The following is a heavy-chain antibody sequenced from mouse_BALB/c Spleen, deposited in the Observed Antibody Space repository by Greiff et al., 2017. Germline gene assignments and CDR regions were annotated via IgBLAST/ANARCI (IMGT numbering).Heavy chain of an antibody. CDR3: VRRSGDY. J-gene: IGHJ2*01. Sequence: EVQLVESGGGLVQPKGSLKLSCAASGFTFNTYAMNWVRQAPGKGLEWVARIRSKSNNYATYYADSVKDRFTISRDDSQSMLHLQMNNLKTEDTAMYYCVRRSGDYWGQGTTLTVSS. D-gene: IGHD6-1*01. V-gene: IGHV10-1*02. CDR1: GFTFNTYA. CDR2: IRSKSNNYAT.